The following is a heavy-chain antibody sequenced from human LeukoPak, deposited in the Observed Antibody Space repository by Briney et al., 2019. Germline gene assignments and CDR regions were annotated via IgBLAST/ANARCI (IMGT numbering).Heavy chain of an antibody. CDR1: GGSISSYY. CDR3: ARDTGANPWDY. V-gene: IGHV4-59*01. CDR2: IYYSGST. D-gene: IGHD1-7*01. J-gene: IGHJ4*02. Sequence: PSETLSLTCTVSGGSISSYYWSWIRQPSGKGLEWIGYIYYSGSTNYNPSLKSRVTISVDTSKNQFSLKLSSVTAADTAVYYCARDTGANPWDYWGQGTLVTVSS.